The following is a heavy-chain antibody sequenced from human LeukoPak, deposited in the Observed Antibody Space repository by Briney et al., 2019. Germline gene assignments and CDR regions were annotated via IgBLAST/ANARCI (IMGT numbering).Heavy chain of an antibody. CDR3: ARDRDTMVRGVITP. CDR1: GFTFSSYA. Sequence: GGSLRLSCAASGFTFSSYAMHWVRQAPGKGLEWVAVISYDGSNKYYADSMKGRFTISRDNSKNTLYLQMNSLRAEDTAVYYCARDRDTMVRGVITPWGPGTLVTVSS. J-gene: IGHJ5*02. D-gene: IGHD3-10*01. CDR2: ISYDGSNK. V-gene: IGHV3-30-3*01.